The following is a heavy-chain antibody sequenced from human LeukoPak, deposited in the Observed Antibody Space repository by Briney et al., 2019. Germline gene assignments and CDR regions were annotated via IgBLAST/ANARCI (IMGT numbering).Heavy chain of an antibody. CDR1: GGSFSGYY. Sequence: PSETLSLTCAVYGGSFSGYYWSWIRQPPGKGLEWIGEINHSGSTNYNPSLKSRVTISVDTSKNQFSLKLSSVTAADTAVYYCARDRLQDYYDSSLNWFDPWGQGTLVTVSS. CDR3: ARDRLQDYYDSSLNWFDP. J-gene: IGHJ5*02. CDR2: INHSGST. V-gene: IGHV4-34*01. D-gene: IGHD3-22*01.